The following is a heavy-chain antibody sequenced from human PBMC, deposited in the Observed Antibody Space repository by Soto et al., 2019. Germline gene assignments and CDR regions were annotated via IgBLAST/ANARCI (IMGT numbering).Heavy chain of an antibody. Sequence: ASVKVSWKASGYTFTSYAMHWVRQAPGQRLEWMGWINAGNGNTKYSQKFQGRVTITRDTSASTAYMELSSLRSEDTAVYYCARGDIVLMVYARDYYYGMDVWGQGTTVTVSS. CDR2: INAGNGNT. CDR1: GYTFTSYA. D-gene: IGHD2-8*01. J-gene: IGHJ6*02. CDR3: ARGDIVLMVYARDYYYGMDV. V-gene: IGHV1-3*01.